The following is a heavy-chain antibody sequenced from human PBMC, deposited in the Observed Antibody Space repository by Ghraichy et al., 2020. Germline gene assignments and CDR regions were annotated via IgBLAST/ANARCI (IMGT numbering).Heavy chain of an antibody. CDR2: IKENGNEK. CDR1: GFTFSRYW. V-gene: IGHV3-7*01. D-gene: IGHD1-26*01. J-gene: IGHJ4*02. CDR3: ARESGSYYDF. Sequence: GGSLRLSCAASGFTFSRYWMIWVRQAPGKGLEWVANIKENGNEKYYVDSVKGRFTMSRDNANNLLYLQMNSLRAEDTAVYYCARESGSYYDFWGQGTLVSVSS.